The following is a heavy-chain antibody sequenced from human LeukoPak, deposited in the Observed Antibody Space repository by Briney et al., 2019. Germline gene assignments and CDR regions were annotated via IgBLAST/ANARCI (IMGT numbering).Heavy chain of an antibody. Sequence: ASVKVSCKASGYTFTSYDIYWVRQATGQGLEWMGWMSPNSGNTGYAQKFQGRVTMTRNTSISTAYMELSSRRSEDTAVYYCARHSNRLTYYDFWSGYPRRRWFDPWGQGTLVTVSS. CDR2: MSPNSGNT. J-gene: IGHJ5*02. CDR3: ARHSNRLTYYDFWSGYPRRRWFDP. CDR1: GYTFTSYD. D-gene: IGHD3-3*01. V-gene: IGHV1-8*01.